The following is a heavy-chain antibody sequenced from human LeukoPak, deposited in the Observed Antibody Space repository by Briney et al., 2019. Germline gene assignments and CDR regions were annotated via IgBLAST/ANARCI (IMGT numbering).Heavy chain of an antibody. J-gene: IGHJ6*02. CDR2: ISFDGTDK. V-gene: IGHV3-30-3*01. CDR1: GFSFSSHD. Sequence: PGGSLRLSCAASGFSFSSHDMHWVRQAPGKGLEWVAEISFDGTDKYYADSVKGRFTISRDNSKNTLYLQMNSLRTEDTAVYYCARESVVFGLDVWGQGTTVTVSS. D-gene: IGHD2-21*01. CDR3: ARESVVFGLDV.